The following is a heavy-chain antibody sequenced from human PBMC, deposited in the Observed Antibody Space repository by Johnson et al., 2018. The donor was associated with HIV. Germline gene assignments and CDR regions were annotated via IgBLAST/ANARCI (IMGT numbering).Heavy chain of an antibody. V-gene: IGHV3-30*14. J-gene: IGHJ3*02. CDR3: ARYLTEKTPNAFEI. Sequence: QVQLVESGGGVVQPGRSLRLSCAASGFTFSSYAMHWVRQAPGKGLEWVAVISYDGSNKYYADSVKGRFTISRDNSKNTLYLQMNSLRAEDTAVYYCARYLTEKTPNAFEIWGQGTTVIVSS. D-gene: IGHD2-15*01. CDR1: GFTFSSYA. CDR2: ISYDGSNK.